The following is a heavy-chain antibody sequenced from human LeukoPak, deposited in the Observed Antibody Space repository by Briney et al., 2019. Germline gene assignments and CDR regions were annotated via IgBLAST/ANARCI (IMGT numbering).Heavy chain of an antibody. CDR3: ARQQKGQLDY. Sequence: SETLSLTCTVSGGSLSLYYWSWIRQPPGKGLEWIGYIYYSGSTGYNPSLKSRVAMSIDTSKNQFSLKLSSVTAADTAVYYCARQQKGQLDYWGQGTLVTVSS. J-gene: IGHJ4*02. V-gene: IGHV4-59*08. CDR1: GGSLSLYY. CDR2: IYYSGST. D-gene: IGHD3-16*01.